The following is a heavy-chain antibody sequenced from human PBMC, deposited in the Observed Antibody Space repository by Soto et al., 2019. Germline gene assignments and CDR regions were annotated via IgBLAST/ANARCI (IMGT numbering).Heavy chain of an antibody. CDR1: GGSFSTYY. D-gene: IGHD1-7*01. CDR2: INHSGST. J-gene: IGHJ3*02. CDR3: ARGYSWNYFHRHAFDI. Sequence: SETLSLTCAVSGGSFSTYYWSWIRQPPVKGLEWIGEINHSGSTNYNPSLKSRVTISVDTSKNQVSLKLSSVTAADTAVFYCARGYSWNYFHRHAFDIWGQGTMVTVSS. V-gene: IGHV4-34*01.